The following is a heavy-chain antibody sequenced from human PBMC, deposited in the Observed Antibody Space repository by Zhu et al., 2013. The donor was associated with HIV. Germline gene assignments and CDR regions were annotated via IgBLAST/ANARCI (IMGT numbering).Heavy chain of an antibody. CDR2: MNPNSGNT. Sequence: QVQLVQSGAEVKKPGASVKVSCKASGYTFTVYDINWVRQATGQGLEWMGWMNPNSGNTGYAQKFQGRVTMTRNTAISTAYMELNSLRSEDTAVYYCVRDPIAVAPRYWYFDLWGRGTLVTVSS. J-gene: IGHJ2*01. CDR3: VRDPIAVAPRYWYFDL. V-gene: IGHV1-8*01. D-gene: IGHD6-19*01. CDR1: GYTFTVYD.